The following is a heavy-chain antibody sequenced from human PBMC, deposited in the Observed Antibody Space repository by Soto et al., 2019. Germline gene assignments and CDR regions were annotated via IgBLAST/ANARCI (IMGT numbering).Heavy chain of an antibody. CDR3: AKDSTLGGWGGMDV. CDR2: ISWNSGTI. Sequence: EVQLVESGGGLVQPGRSLRLSCAASGFTFDDYAMHWVRQAPGKGLEWVSGISWNSGTIGYADSVKGRFTISRDNAKNSLYLQMNILRAEDTAFYYCAKDSTLGGWGGMDVWGQGTTVTVSS. V-gene: IGHV3-9*01. D-gene: IGHD3-16*01. CDR1: GFTFDDYA. J-gene: IGHJ6*02.